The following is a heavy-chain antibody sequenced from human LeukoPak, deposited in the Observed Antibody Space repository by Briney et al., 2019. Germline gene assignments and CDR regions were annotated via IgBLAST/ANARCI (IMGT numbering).Heavy chain of an antibody. Sequence: ASVKVSCKASGYTFTSYGISWVRQAPGQGFEWMGWISAYNGNTNYAQKLQGRVTMTTDTSTSTAYIELRSLRSDDTAVYYCARLPYCSSTSCPNWFDPWGQGTLVTVSS. V-gene: IGHV1-18*04. CDR2: ISAYNGNT. D-gene: IGHD2-2*01. J-gene: IGHJ5*02. CDR3: ARLPYCSSTSCPNWFDP. CDR1: GYTFTSYG.